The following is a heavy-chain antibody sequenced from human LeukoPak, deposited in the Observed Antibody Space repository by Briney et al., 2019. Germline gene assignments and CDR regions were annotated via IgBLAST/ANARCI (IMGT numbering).Heavy chain of an antibody. Sequence: SETLSLTCTVSGGSISSSSYYWSWIRQPPGKGLEWIGEINHSGSTDYNPSLKSRVTISVDTSKNQFSLKLSSVTAADTAVYYCARHLRITMVRGVMNYGMDVWGQGTTVTVSS. J-gene: IGHJ6*02. CDR1: GGSISSSSYY. V-gene: IGHV4-39*01. CDR3: ARHLRITMVRGVMNYGMDV. D-gene: IGHD3-10*01. CDR2: INHSGST.